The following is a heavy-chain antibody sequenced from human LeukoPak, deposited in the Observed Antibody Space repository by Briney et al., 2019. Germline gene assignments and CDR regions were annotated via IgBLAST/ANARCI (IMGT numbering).Heavy chain of an antibody. CDR2: IMPLFGTA. CDR3: ARDVHGDYGSGWFDP. V-gene: IGHV1-69*05. Sequence: SVKVSCKTSGCTFNNSAISWVRQAPGQGLELLGGIMPLFGTAGYAQEFQGKVTITKDESKRTVYSELTSLTSDDTAVYYCARDVHGDYGSGWFDPWGEGTLVSVSS. J-gene: IGHJ5*02. D-gene: IGHD4-17*01. CDR1: GCTFNNSA.